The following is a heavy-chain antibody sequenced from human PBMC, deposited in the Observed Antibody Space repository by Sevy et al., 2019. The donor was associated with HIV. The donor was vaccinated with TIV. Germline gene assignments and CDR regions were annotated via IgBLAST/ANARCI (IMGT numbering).Heavy chain of an antibody. Sequence: GGSLRLSCAVSGFSFDSYGMTWVRQAPGKGLEWVSGISGSGTRTYYADSVKGRFSISRDNSKNRLYLQMNSLRSEDTAIYYSGERGGGHYDPDEIGYYFYYYNMDVWGKGTTVTVSS. CDR2: ISGSGTRT. CDR3: GERGGGHYDPDEIGYYFYYYNMDV. CDR1: GFSFDSYG. J-gene: IGHJ6*03. V-gene: IGHV3-23*01. D-gene: IGHD3-22*01.